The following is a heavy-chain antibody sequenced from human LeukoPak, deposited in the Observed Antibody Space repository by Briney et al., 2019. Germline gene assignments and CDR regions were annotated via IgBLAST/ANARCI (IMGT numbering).Heavy chain of an antibody. CDR3: AKDRGRYYDSSGYYWGYYFDS. D-gene: IGHD3-22*01. J-gene: IGHJ4*02. CDR2: ISGSGGGT. Sequence: GGSLRLSCAAAGLTFSSYAMSWVRQAPGKGLEWVSAISGSGGGTYYADSVKGRFTISRDNSKNTLYLQMSSLRAEDTAVYYCAKDRGRYYDSSGYYWGYYFDSWGQGILVTVST. V-gene: IGHV3-23*01. CDR1: GLTFSSYA.